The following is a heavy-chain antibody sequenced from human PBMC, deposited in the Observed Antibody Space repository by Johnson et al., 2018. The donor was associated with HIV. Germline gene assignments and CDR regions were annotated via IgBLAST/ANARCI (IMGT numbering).Heavy chain of an antibody. Sequence: VQLVESGGGVVQPGRSLRLSCAASGFTFSSYGMHWVRQAPGKGLEWVAVISYDGSNKYYADSVKGRFTISRDNSKNTLYLQMNSLRAEDTAVYYCAKDHIVVVTAKYAFDIWGQGTMVTVSS. CDR2: ISYDGSNK. CDR3: AKDHIVVVTAKYAFDI. J-gene: IGHJ3*02. CDR1: GFTFSSYG. D-gene: IGHD2-21*02. V-gene: IGHV3-30*19.